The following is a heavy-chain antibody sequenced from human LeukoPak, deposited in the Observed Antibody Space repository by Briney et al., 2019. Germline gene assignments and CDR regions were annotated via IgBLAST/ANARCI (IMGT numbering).Heavy chain of an antibody. Sequence: PGGSLRLSCAASGFTFNTYAMTWLRQAPGKGLEWVSRIAGSGASTYYADSVKGRFTISRDNSKNTLYLQMNSLRAEDTAVYYCAKSPSAAGDYYFDYWGQGTLVTVSS. D-gene: IGHD6-13*01. CDR2: IAGSGAST. CDR3: AKSPSAAGDYYFDY. J-gene: IGHJ4*02. V-gene: IGHV3-23*01. CDR1: GFTFNTYA.